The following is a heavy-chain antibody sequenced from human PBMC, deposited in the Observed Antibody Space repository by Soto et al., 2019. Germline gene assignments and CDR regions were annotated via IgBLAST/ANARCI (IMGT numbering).Heavy chain of an antibody. CDR3: AKGRAYGSGSYYDY. Sequence: GGSLRLSCAASGFTFSSYAMSWVRQAPGKGLEWVSAISGSGGSTYYADSVKGRFTISRDNSKNTLYLQMNSLRAEDTAVYYCAKGRAYGSGSYYDYWGQGTLVTVSS. D-gene: IGHD3-10*01. J-gene: IGHJ4*02. V-gene: IGHV3-23*01. CDR2: ISGSGGST. CDR1: GFTFSSYA.